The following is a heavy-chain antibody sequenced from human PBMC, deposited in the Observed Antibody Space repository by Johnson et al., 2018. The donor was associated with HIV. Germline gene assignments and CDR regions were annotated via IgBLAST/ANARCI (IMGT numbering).Heavy chain of an antibody. D-gene: IGHD4-23*01. CDR2: LSYDGSNK. CDR1: GFTFSSYA. Sequence: QVQLVESGGDVVQPGRSLRLSCTASGFTFSSYALHWVRQAPGTGLEWVAVLSYDGSNKFYADSVKGRFTISRDNSKNTLYLQMNSLRTEDTAMYYCARERGYFGNPAFDIWGQGTRVTVSS. J-gene: IGHJ3*02. V-gene: IGHV3-30-3*01. CDR3: ARERGYFGNPAFDI.